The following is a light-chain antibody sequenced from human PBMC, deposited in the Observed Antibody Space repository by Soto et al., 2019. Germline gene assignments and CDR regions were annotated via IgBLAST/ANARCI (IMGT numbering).Light chain of an antibody. V-gene: IGLV2-14*01. CDR2: AVS. CDR3: SSYTSSNTWV. J-gene: IGLJ3*02. Sequence: QSALTQPASVSGSPGHSITISCTGTSSDVGAYDYVSWYQQHPGKAPKLMISAVSNRPSGVSDRLSGSKSGNTASLTISGLKADDEDVYYCSSYTSSNTWVFGGGTKLTVL. CDR1: SSDVGAYDY.